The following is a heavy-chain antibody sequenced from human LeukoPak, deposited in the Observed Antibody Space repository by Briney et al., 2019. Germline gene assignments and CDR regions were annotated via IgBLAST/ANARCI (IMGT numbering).Heavy chain of an antibody. Sequence: PGGSLRLPCAASGFTFSSYAMSWVRQAPGKGLEWVSAISGSGGSTYYTDSVKGRFTISRDNSKNTLYLQMNSLRAEDTAVYYCAKAAYYGSGSHNDYWGQGTLVTVSS. CDR2: ISGSGGST. CDR3: AKAAYYGSGSHNDY. V-gene: IGHV3-23*01. CDR1: GFTFSSYA. D-gene: IGHD3-10*01. J-gene: IGHJ4*02.